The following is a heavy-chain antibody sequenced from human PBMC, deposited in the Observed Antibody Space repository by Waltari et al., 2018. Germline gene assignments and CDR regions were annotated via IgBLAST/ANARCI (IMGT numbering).Heavy chain of an antibody. J-gene: IGHJ3*02. CDR2: INHSGST. D-gene: IGHD2-2*01. Sequence: QVQLQQWGAGLLKPSEPLSLTCAVYGGSFSGYYWSWIRQPPGKGLAGIGEINHSGSTKHNPALNSRVTISVDTSKNQFSLKLSSVIAADTAVYYWAGVSLNVHCSSTSCPDAFDSWGQGTTVTVSS. V-gene: IGHV4-34*01. CDR1: GGSFSGYY. CDR3: AGVSLNVHCSSTSCPDAFDS.